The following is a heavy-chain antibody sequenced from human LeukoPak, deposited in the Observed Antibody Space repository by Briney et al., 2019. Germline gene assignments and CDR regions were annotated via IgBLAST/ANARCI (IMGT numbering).Heavy chain of an antibody. Sequence: GGSLRLSCAASGFTFSEHYMDWVRQAPGKGLEWVGRTKTKADSYITEYAASVTGRFTISKDDSKSSLYLQMNSLKTEDTAVYYCVKDSPNWTFDYWGQGTRVTVSS. CDR1: GFTFSEHY. J-gene: IGHJ4*02. CDR2: TKTKADSYIT. D-gene: IGHD3/OR15-3a*01. CDR3: VKDSPNWTFDY. V-gene: IGHV3-72*01.